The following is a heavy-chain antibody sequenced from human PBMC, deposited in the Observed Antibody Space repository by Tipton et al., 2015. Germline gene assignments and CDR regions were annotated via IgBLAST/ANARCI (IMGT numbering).Heavy chain of an antibody. CDR1: SDSISKYY. CDR2: TQYSGST. CDR3: ASARGRHGGLFDS. J-gene: IGHJ4*02. D-gene: IGHD4-23*01. Sequence: TLSLTCSVSSDSISKYYWRWIRQPPGKELEWIGYTQYSGSTNYNPSLKSRVTISVDTSKTQFSLKMSSVTASDTAVYYCASARGRHGGLFDSWGRGILVTISS. V-gene: IGHV4-59*01.